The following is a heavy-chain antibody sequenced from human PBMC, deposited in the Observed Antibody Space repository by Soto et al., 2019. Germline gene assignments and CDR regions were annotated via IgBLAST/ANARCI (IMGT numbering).Heavy chain of an antibody. CDR2: IFSNDEK. CDR1: GFSLSNARMG. V-gene: IGHV2-26*01. D-gene: IGHD3-3*01. Sequence: QVTLKESGPVLVKPTEPLTLTCTVSGFSLSNARMGVSWIRQPPGKALEWLAHIFSNDEKSYSTSLKSRLTISKDTSKSQVVLTMTNMDPVDTATYYCARTLDLITIFGVVIADAFDIWGQGTMVTFSS. CDR3: ARTLDLITIFGVVIADAFDI. J-gene: IGHJ3*02.